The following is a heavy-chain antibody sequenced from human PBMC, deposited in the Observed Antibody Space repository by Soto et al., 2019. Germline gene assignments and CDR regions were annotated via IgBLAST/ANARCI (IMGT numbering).Heavy chain of an antibody. J-gene: IGHJ4*02. CDR1: GYRFTSHW. CDR2: IYPGDSDT. Sequence: PGESLKISCQGSGYRFTSHWIAWVRQMPGRGLELMGIIYPGDSDTRYSPSFQGQVTISADKSINTAYLQWSGLKASDTAIYYCARRGYCISTSCHIDYWGQGTLVTVSS. CDR3: ARRGYCISTSCHIDY. V-gene: IGHV5-51*01. D-gene: IGHD2-2*01.